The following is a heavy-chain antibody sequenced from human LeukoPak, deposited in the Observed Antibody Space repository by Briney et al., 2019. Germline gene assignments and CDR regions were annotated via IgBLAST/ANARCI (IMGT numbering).Heavy chain of an antibody. J-gene: IGHJ4*02. D-gene: IGHD6-19*01. Sequence: PGGSLRLSCAASGFTFNTYGMNWVRQAPGKGLEWVAIIWYDGSDKYYAESVKGRFTISRDNSKNTLYLQVNSLRAEDTAVYYCAREYSSGWTSDYWGQGTLVTVSS. V-gene: IGHV3-33*01. CDR2: IWYDGSDK. CDR3: AREYSSGWTSDY. CDR1: GFTFNTYG.